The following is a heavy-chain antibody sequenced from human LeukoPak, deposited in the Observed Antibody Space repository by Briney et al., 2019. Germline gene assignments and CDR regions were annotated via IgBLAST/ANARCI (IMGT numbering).Heavy chain of an antibody. J-gene: IGHJ4*02. CDR2: ISSSSSYI. V-gene: IGHV3-21*01. CDR1: GFTFSSYS. CDR3: AREGLWFGESNFDY. D-gene: IGHD3-10*01. Sequence: GGSLRLSCAASGFTFSSYSMNWVRQAPGKGLEWVSSISSSSSYIYYADSVKGRFTISRDNSKNTLYLQMNSLRAEDTAVYYCAREGLWFGESNFDYWGQGTLVTVSS.